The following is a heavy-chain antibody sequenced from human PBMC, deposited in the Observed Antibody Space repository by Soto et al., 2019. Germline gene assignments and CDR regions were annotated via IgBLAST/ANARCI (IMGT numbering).Heavy chain of an antibody. CDR2: ISYDGSNK. J-gene: IGHJ6*02. Sequence: GGSLRLSCAASGFTFSSYAMHWVRQAPGKGLEWVAVISYDGSNKYYADSVKGRFTISRDNSKNTLYLQMNSLRAEDTAVYYCARDVTVTTEADYYYGMDVWGQGTTVTVSS. V-gene: IGHV3-30-3*01. D-gene: IGHD4-17*01. CDR1: GFTFSSYA. CDR3: ARDVTVTTEADYYYGMDV.